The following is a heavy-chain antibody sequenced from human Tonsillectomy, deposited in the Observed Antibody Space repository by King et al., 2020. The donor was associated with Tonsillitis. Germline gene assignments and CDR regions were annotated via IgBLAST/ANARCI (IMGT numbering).Heavy chain of an antibody. CDR2: IYTSGST. Sequence: VQLQESGPGLVKPSETLSLTCTGSGGSISTYYWSWIRRPAGRGLEWIGRIYTSGSTNYNPSLKSRVTMSVDASTNQFSLKLNSVTAADTAVYYCARDRGWDLLLHRRDYYCGMDVWGQGTTVTVSS. CDR1: GGSISTYY. J-gene: IGHJ6*02. D-gene: IGHD1-26*01. V-gene: IGHV4-4*07. CDR3: ARDRGWDLLLHRRDYYCGMDV.